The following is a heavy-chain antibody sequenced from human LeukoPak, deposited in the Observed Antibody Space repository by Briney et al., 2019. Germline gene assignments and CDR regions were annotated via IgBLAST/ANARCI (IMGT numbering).Heavy chain of an antibody. D-gene: IGHD1-1*01. V-gene: IGHV3-21*01. Sequence: GGSLRLSCAASGFTFRSYSMNWVRQAPGKGLEWVSSISSSSSYIYYADSVKGRFTISRDNAKNSLYLQMNSLRAEDTAVYYCARDLESLVDYWGQGTLVTVSS. J-gene: IGHJ4*02. CDR3: ARDLESLVDY. CDR1: GFTFRSYS. CDR2: ISSSSSYI.